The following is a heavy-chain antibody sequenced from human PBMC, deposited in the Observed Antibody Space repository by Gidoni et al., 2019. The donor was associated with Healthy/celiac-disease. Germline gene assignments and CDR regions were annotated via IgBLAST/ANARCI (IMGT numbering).Heavy chain of an antibody. D-gene: IGHD6-13*01. J-gene: IGHJ3*02. V-gene: IGHV1-69*01. CDR3: ARFGSIAAAGMPDAFDI. CDR2: IIPIFGTA. CDR1: GGTFSSYA. Sequence: QVQLVQSGAEVKKPGSSVKVSCKASGGTFSSYAISWVRQAPGQGLEWMGGIIPIFGTANYEQKFQGRVTITADESTSTAYMELSSLRSEDTAVYYCARFGSIAAAGMPDAFDIWGQGTMVTVSS.